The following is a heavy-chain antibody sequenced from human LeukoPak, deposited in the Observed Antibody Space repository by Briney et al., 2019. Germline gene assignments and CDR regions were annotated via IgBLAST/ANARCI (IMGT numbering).Heavy chain of an antibody. CDR1: GGSISSYY. D-gene: IGHD7-27*01. CDR2: ISYSGST. V-gene: IGHV4-59*08. CDR3: ARQGPTNWGSRAYWYFDL. Sequence: SETLCLTCSVFGGSISSYYWSWIRQPPGKGLEWIGYISYSGSTKYNPSLKRRVTISLDTSKNQFSLNLISVTAADTAVYYCARQGPTNWGSRAYWYFDLWGRGTLVTVSS. J-gene: IGHJ2*01.